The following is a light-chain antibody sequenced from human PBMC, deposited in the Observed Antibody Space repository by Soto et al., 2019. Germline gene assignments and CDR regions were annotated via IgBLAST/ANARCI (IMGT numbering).Light chain of an antibody. J-gene: IGKJ5*01. Sequence: EIVLTQSPGTLSLSPGERVTLSCRASQSVNSSYLAWYQQKPGQAPRLLIYGASTRATGIPARFSGSGSGTEFTLTISSLQSEDFEIYYCQQYNNWPITFGQGTRLEIK. CDR1: QSVNSSY. CDR2: GAS. CDR3: QQYNNWPIT. V-gene: IGKV3-15*01.